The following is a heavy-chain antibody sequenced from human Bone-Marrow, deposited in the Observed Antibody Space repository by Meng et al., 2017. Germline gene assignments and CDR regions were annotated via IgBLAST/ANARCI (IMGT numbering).Heavy chain of an antibody. Sequence: VQLQQWGARLLKPSATLSLTCAVYGGSFSGYDWSWIRQPPGKGLEWIGEINHSGSTNYNPSLKSRVTISVDTSKNQFSLKLSSVTAADTAVYYCARGTRPLLFQHWGQGTLVTVSS. J-gene: IGHJ1*01. CDR2: INHSGST. CDR1: GGSFSGYD. CDR3: ARGTRPLLFQH. V-gene: IGHV4-34*01. D-gene: IGHD1-1*01.